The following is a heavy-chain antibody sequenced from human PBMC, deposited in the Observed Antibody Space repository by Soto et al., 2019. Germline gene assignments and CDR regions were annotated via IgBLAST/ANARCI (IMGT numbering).Heavy chain of an antibody. D-gene: IGHD1-1*01. CDR1: GGSISSGDYY. V-gene: IGHV4-30-4*01. CDR2: IVYSGST. J-gene: IGHJ4*02. CDR3: ARELTGYRYGPGEVY. Sequence: SETLSLTCTVSGGSISSGDYYWSWIRQPPGKGLEWIGYIVYSGSTYYNPSLKSRVTISVDTSKNQFSLKLSSMTAADTAVYYCARELTGYRYGPGEVYWGQGTLVTVSS.